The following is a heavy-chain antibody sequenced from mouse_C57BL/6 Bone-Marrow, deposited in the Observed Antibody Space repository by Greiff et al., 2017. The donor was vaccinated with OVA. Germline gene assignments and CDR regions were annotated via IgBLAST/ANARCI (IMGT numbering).Heavy chain of an antibody. CDR1: GYTFTSYW. J-gene: IGHJ1*03. D-gene: IGHD1-1*02. Sequence: QVQLKQPGAELVKPGASVKLSCKASGYTFTSYWMQWVKQRPGQGLEWIGEIDPSDSYPHYNQKFKGKATLTVDTSSSTAYMQLSSLTSEDSAVYYCARKRRYYGRVHVWGT. V-gene: IGHV1-50*01. CDR3: ARKRRYYGRVHV. CDR2: IDPSDSYP.